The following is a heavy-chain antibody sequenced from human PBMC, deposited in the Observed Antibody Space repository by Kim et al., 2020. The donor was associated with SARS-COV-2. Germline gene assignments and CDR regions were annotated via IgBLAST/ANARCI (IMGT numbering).Heavy chain of an antibody. Sequence: GGSLRLSCAASGFTFSSYAMSWVRQAPGKGLEWVSAISGSGGSTYYADSVKGRFTISRDNSKNTLYLQMNSLRAEDTAVYYCAKGASSKNGFLEWLTFDYWGQGTLVTVSS. CDR3: AKGASSKNGFLEWLTFDY. CDR1: GFTFSSYA. V-gene: IGHV3-23*01. CDR2: ISGSGGST. D-gene: IGHD3-3*01. J-gene: IGHJ4*02.